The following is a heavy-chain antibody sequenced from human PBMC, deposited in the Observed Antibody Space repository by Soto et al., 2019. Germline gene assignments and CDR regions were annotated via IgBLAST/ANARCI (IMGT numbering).Heavy chain of an antibody. CDR3: ELTTGY. D-gene: IGHD4-17*01. V-gene: IGHV1-8*01. CDR2: LSPDSGNA. Sequence: QVQVVQSGAEVKKPGASVRVSCKTSGYTFTSYDLNWVRQAPGQGLEWMGWLSPDSGNAGYAQQFHGRFNMTSNTSRSTAYMELSSLRSEETGVDCCELTTGYWGRGTMVTVSS. CDR1: GYTFTSYD. J-gene: IGHJ4*01.